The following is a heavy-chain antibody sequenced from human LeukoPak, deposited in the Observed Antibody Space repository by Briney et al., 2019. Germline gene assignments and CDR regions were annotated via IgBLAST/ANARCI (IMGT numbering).Heavy chain of an antibody. CDR1: GFSFNTYS. CDR3: TSRYCTTTNCYSFDN. Sequence: PGGSLRLSCAASGFSFNTYSMNWVRQAPGKGLEWVSSISSTSAHMFYADSVKGRFPISRDNAKNSLFLQMNSLRVEDTAVYYCTSRYCTTTNCYSFDNWGHGTLVTVSS. J-gene: IGHJ3*02. D-gene: IGHD2-2*01. V-gene: IGHV3-21*01. CDR2: ISSTSAHM.